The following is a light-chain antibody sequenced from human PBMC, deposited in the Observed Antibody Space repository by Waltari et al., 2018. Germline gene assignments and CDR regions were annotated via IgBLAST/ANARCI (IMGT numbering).Light chain of an antibody. V-gene: IGLV2-23*01. CDR1: SSDIGNYNFF. CDR3: CSYGVRVF. Sequence: QSALTQPASVSGSPGQSITISCTGTSSDIGNYNFFVSWYQHRPGEAPILIIYEGNLRPFGVSDRFSCSKSGNAASLTISGLQAEDEAHYYCCSYGVRVFFGGGTKLTVL. J-gene: IGLJ2*01. CDR2: EGN.